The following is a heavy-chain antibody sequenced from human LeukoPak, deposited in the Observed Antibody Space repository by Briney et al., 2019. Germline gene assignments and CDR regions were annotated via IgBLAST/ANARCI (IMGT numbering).Heavy chain of an antibody. J-gene: IGHJ4*02. Sequence: SETLSLTCTVSGGSISSYYWSWIRQPPGKGLEWIGYIYYSGSTNYNPSLKSRVTISVDTSKNQFSLKLSSVTAADTAVYYCARGVEMETFDYWGQGTLVTVSS. CDR1: GGSISSYY. CDR3: ARGVEMETFDY. D-gene: IGHD5-24*01. V-gene: IGHV4-59*01. CDR2: IYYSGST.